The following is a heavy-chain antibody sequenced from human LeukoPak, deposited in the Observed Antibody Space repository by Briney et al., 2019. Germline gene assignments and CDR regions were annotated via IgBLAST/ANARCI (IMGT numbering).Heavy chain of an antibody. CDR3: ARDRDDYFDY. V-gene: IGHV3-74*01. D-gene: IGHD5-24*01. CDR1: GFTFSSYW. CDR2: INSDGSST. J-gene: IGHJ4*02. Sequence: GVSLRLSCAASGFTFSSYWMHWFRQAPGNGLVWVSRINSDGSSTSYADSVKGRFTIPRDNAKNTLYLQMNSLRAEDTAVHYCARDRDDYFDYWGQGTLVTVSS.